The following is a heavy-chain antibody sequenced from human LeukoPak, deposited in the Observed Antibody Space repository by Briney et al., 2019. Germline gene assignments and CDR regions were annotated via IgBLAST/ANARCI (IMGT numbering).Heavy chain of an antibody. CDR1: GGSISSYY. V-gene: IGHV4-59*01. CDR3: ARGGDIVLMMYPHFDY. Sequence: SETLSLTCTVSGGSISSYYWSWIRQPPGKGLEWIGYIYYSGSTNYNPSLKSRVTISVDTSKNQFSLKLSSVTAADTAVYYCARGGDIVLMMYPHFDYWGQGTQVTVSS. CDR2: IYYSGST. J-gene: IGHJ4*02. D-gene: IGHD2-8*01.